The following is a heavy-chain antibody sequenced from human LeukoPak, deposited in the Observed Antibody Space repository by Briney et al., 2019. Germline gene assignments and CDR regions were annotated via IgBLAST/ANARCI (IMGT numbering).Heavy chain of an antibody. CDR2: ISYSGST. D-gene: IGHD3-22*01. Sequence: SETLSLTCAVSGGSISSSNWWSWVRQPPGKGLEWIACISYSGSTKYNPSLKSRVTISVDTSKNQLSLKLSSVTAADTAVYYCAREPGFDSSGYLNWFDPWGQGTLVTVSS. CDR1: GGSISSSNW. V-gene: IGHV4-4*02. J-gene: IGHJ5*02. CDR3: AREPGFDSSGYLNWFDP.